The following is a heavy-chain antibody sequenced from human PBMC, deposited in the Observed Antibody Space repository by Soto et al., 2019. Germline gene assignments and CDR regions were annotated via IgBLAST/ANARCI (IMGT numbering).Heavy chain of an antibody. V-gene: IGHV3-33*03. CDR2: IWYDGSNK. D-gene: IGHD2-2*01. CDR3: ASRSPALDY. Sequence: QVQLVESGGGVVQPGRSLRLSCAASGFTFSSYGMHWVRQAPGKGLEWVAVIWYDGSNKYYADSVKGRFTMSRDNSKNTLYLQMNSLRAEDTAVYYCASRSPALDYWGQGTLVTVSS. CDR1: GFTFSSYG. J-gene: IGHJ4*02.